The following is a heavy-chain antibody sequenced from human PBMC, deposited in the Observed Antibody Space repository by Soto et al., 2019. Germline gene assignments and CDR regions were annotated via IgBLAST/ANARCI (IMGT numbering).Heavy chain of an antibody. J-gene: IGHJ5*02. D-gene: IGHD3-3*01. CDR1: GYTFTSYG. Sequence: ASVKVSCKASGYTFTSYGISWVRQAPGQGLEWMGWISAYNGNTNYAQKLQGRVTMTTDTSTSTAYMELRSLRSDDTAVYYCAREDYGFWSGYYHKWFDPWCQGTLVTVSS. V-gene: IGHV1-18*01. CDR2: ISAYNGNT. CDR3: AREDYGFWSGYYHKWFDP.